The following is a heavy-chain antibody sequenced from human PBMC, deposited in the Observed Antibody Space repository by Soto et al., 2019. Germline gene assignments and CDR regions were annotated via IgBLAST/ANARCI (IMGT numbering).Heavy chain of an antibody. J-gene: IGHJ4*02. CDR2: IYYSGST. CDR1: GGSISSGDYY. CDR3: ARGEWELVFDY. V-gene: IGHV4-30-4*01. Sequence: SETLPLTCTVSGGSISSGDYYWSWIRQPPGKGLEWIGYIYYSGSTYYNPSLKSRVTISVDTSKNQFSLKLSSVTAADTAVYYCARGEWELVFDYWGQGTLVTVSS. D-gene: IGHD1-26*01.